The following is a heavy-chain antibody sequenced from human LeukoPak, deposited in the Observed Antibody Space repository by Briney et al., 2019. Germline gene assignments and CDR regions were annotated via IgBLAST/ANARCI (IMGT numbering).Heavy chain of an antibody. V-gene: IGHV3-21*01. CDR2: ISSSSTYI. CDR3: ARVWSPPYTSSWPDYFDY. D-gene: IGHD6-13*01. CDR1: GFTFSTYS. J-gene: IGHJ4*02. Sequence: GGSLRLSCAASGFTFSTYSMNWVRQAPGKGLEWVSSISSSSTYIYYGDSVKGRFTISRDNAKNSLYLQMNSLRAEDTAVYYCARVWSPPYTSSWPDYFDYWGQGTLVTVSS.